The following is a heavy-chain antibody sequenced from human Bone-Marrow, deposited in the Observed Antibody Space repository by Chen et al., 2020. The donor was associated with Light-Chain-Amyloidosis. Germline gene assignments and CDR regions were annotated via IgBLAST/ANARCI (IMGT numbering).Heavy chain of an antibody. CDR1: GYTFPNDW. Sequence: EVQREQSGPEVKKPGESLKIAWKGSGYTFPNDWIGWVRQMPGKGLEWMGVIYPDDSDARYSPSFEGQVTISADKSITTSYLPWRSLKASDTAMYYCARRRDGYNFDYWGQGTLVTVSS. CDR3: ARRRDGYNFDY. CDR2: IYPDDSDA. V-gene: IGHV5-51*01. J-gene: IGHJ4*02. D-gene: IGHD5-12*01.